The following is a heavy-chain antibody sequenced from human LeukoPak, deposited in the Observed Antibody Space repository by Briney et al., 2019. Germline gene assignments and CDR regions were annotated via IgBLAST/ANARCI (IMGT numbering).Heavy chain of an antibody. CDR3: AREGGSGGSCYPGCPFDY. CDR1: GGSISSSSYY. Sequence: PSETLSLTCTVSGGSISSSSYYWGWIRQPPGKGLEWIGSIYYSGSTYYNPSLKSRVTISVDTSKNQFSLKLSSVTAADTAVYYCAREGGSGGSCYPGCPFDYWGQGTLVTVSS. V-gene: IGHV4-39*01. CDR2: IYYSGST. J-gene: IGHJ4*02. D-gene: IGHD2-15*01.